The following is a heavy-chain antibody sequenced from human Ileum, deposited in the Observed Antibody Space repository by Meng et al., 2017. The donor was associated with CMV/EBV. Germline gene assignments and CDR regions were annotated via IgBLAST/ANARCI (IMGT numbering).Heavy chain of an antibody. V-gene: IGHV3-23*01. D-gene: IGHD3-9*01. J-gene: IGHJ6*02. CDR3: AKEQSYYDILTGYYGHGMDV. Sequence: GESLKISCAASGFSFSNYAMSWVRQAPGKGLEWVSAISGSGGSTYYADSVKGRFTISRDNSKNTLYLQMNSLRAEDTAVYYCAKEQSYYDILTGYYGHGMDVWGQGTTVTVSS. CDR2: ISGSGGST. CDR1: GFSFSNYA.